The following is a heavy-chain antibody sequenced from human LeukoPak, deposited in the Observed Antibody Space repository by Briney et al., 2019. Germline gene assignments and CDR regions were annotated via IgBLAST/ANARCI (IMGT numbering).Heavy chain of an antibody. CDR1: GFTFSSYA. V-gene: IGHV1-69*01. D-gene: IGHD2-15*01. J-gene: IGHJ6*03. Sequence: GGSLRLSCAASGFTFSSYAISWVRQAPGQGLEWMGGVIPIFCTANYAQKFQGRVTITADESTSTAYMELSSLRSEDTAVYYCAQGDIVVVVAAPANYYMDVWGKGTTVTVSS. CDR2: VIPIFCTA. CDR3: AQGDIVVVVAAPANYYMDV.